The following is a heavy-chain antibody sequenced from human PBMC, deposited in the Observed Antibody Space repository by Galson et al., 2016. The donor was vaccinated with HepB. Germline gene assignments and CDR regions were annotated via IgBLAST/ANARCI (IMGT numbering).Heavy chain of an antibody. J-gene: IGHJ3*02. D-gene: IGHD1-26*01. CDR3: ARQRDSGSYGGNDAFDI. CDR1: GYSFITYW. V-gene: IGHV5-51*01. Sequence: QSGAEVKKPGESLKISCKGSGYSFITYWIGWVRQMPGKGLEWMGIIYPGDSDTRYSPSFQGQVTMSADKSISTAYLQWNSLKASATALYYCARQRDSGSYGGNDAFDIWGQGTMVTVSS. CDR2: IYPGDSDT.